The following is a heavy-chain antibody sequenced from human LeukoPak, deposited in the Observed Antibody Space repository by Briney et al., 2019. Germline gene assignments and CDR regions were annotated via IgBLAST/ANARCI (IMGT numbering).Heavy chain of an antibody. V-gene: IGHV1-69*13. J-gene: IGHJ4*02. CDR1: GDTFSSYA. D-gene: IGHD2-15*01. Sequence: ASVKVSCKASGDTFSSYAISWVRQAPGQGLEWMGGMIPIFGTANYAQKFQGRVTITADESTSTAYMELSSLRSEDTAVYYCARDCSGGSCYFDYWGQGNLVTVSS. CDR3: ARDCSGGSCYFDY. CDR2: MIPIFGTA.